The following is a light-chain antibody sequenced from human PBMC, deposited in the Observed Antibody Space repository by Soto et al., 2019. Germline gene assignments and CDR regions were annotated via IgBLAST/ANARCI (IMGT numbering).Light chain of an antibody. CDR3: QKYNSAPWT. J-gene: IGKJ1*01. CDR1: QGISNY. V-gene: IGKV1-27*01. CDR2: AAS. Sequence: DFQMTQSPSSLSASVGVRVTITCRASQGISNYLAWYQQKPGKGPKLLIYAASTLQSGVPSRFSGSGSGTDFTLTITSLQPEDVATYYCQKYNSAPWTFGQGTKVEIK.